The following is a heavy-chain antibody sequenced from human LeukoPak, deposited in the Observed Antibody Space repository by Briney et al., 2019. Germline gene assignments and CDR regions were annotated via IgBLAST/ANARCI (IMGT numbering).Heavy chain of an antibody. CDR3: ASLGY. Sequence: GGSLRLSCAASGFIVSSNDMSWVRQAPGKGPEWVANIKQDGSEKYYVDSVKGRFTISRDNSKNSLFLQMNSLRAEDTAVYYCASLGYWGQGTLVTVSS. J-gene: IGHJ4*02. CDR1: GFIVSSND. V-gene: IGHV3-7*01. CDR2: IKQDGSEK.